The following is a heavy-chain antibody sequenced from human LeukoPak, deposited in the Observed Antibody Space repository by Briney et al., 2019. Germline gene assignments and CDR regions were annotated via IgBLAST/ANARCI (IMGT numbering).Heavy chain of an antibody. CDR3: ARDGVRDGLYFDY. V-gene: IGHV3-7*01. CDR2: INQDGSEK. CDR1: GFTFSSYE. Sequence: GGSLRLSCAASGFTFSSYEMNWVRQAPGKGLEWVANINQDGSEKYYLNSVKGRFTISRDNAKNSLYLQMNSLRTEDTAVYWCARDGVRDGLYFDYWGQGTLVTVSS. D-gene: IGHD5-24*01. J-gene: IGHJ4*02.